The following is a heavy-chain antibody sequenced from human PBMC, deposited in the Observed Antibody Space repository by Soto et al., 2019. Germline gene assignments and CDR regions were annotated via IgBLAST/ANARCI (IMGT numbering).Heavy chain of an antibody. CDR2: IYHTGNA. CDR3: ARDYFDSSDYTTNWFDP. D-gene: IGHD3-22*01. Sequence: SETLSLTCSVSGDSISNSRFYWAWIRQPPGEGLEWIGSIYHTGNAYYNPSLKSRVTIFVDTSKNQFSLKLTSVTAADTALYYCARDYFDSSDYTTNWFDPRGQGTPVTVSS. CDR1: GDSISNSRFY. V-gene: IGHV4-39*01. J-gene: IGHJ5*02.